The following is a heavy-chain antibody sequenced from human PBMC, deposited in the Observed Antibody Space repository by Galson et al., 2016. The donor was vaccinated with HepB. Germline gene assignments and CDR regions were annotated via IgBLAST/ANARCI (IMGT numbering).Heavy chain of an antibody. D-gene: IGHD6-19*01. V-gene: IGHV3-23*01. J-gene: IGHJ5*02. CDR3: ACKYSTGWYAGAFDP. CDR2: INGAGGNT. Sequence: SLRLSCAASGFTFSSHAMSWVRQAPGKGLEWVAAINGAGGNTLYADSVRGRFTVSRDNSKNTLYLQMDSLRADDTAVYYCACKYSTGWYAGAFDPWGQGTLVTVSS. CDR1: GFTFSSHA.